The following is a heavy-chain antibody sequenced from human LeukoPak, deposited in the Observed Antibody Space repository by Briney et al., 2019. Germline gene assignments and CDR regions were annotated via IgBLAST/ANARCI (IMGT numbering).Heavy chain of an antibody. CDR2: INHSGST. J-gene: IGHJ5*02. CDR3: AKGRLYGSAPIGDA. D-gene: IGHD3-10*01. Sequence: SETLSLTCAVYGGSFRGYYWSWIRQPPRKGLEWIGEINHSGSTNYNPSLKSRVTISVDTSKNQFSLKLSSVTAADTAVYYCAKGRLYGSAPIGDAWGQGTLVTVSS. V-gene: IGHV4-34*01. CDR1: GGSFRGYY.